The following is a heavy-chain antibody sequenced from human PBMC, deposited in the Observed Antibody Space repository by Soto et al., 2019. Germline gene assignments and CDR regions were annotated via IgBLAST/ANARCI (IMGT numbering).Heavy chain of an antibody. J-gene: IGHJ3*02. Sequence: GGSLRLSCAASGFTFSDYYMSWIRQAPGKGLEWVSYISSSSYTNYADSVKSRFTISRDNAKNSLYLQMNSLRAEDTAVYYWSRVIEYAQLVTADHDAFDIWGQGTMVTVSS. CDR1: GFTFSDYY. D-gene: IGHD2-21*02. CDR3: SRVIEYAQLVTADHDAFDI. CDR2: ISSSSYT. V-gene: IGHV3-11*03.